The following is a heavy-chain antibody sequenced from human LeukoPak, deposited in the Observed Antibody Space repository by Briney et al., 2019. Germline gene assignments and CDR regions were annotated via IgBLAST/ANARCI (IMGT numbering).Heavy chain of an antibody. CDR1: GFTFSSYA. V-gene: IGHV3-23*01. CDR3: AKAGAHSSSSYDY. D-gene: IGHD6-6*01. J-gene: IGHJ4*02. CDR2: TSASGAST. Sequence: GGSLRLSCAASGFTFSSYAMSWVRQAPGKGLEWVSATSASGASTYYADSVKGRFTISRDISKNTLYLQMNSLRDEDTALYYCAKAGAHSSSSYDYWGQGALVTVSS.